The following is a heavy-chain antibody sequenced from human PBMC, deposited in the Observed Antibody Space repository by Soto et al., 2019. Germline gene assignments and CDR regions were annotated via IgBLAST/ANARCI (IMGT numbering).Heavy chain of an antibody. V-gene: IGHV1-69*01. D-gene: IGHD4-17*01. Sequence: QVQLVQSGAEVKKPGSSVKVSCKASGGTFSSYAISWVRQAPGQGLEWMGGIIPIFGTANYAQKFQGRVTITADDSTSTAYMALSSLRSEETAVYYCASPDYGGNSMPPENWGQGTLVTVSS. CDR3: ASPDYGGNSMPPEN. CDR1: GGTFSSYA. J-gene: IGHJ4*02. CDR2: IIPIFGTA.